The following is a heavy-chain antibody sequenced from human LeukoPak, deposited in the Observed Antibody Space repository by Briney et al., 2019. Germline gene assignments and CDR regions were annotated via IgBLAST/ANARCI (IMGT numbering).Heavy chain of an antibody. CDR1: GYTFTGYY. CDR2: INPNSGGT. Sequence: ASVKVSCKASGYTFTGYYMHWVRQAPGQGLEWMGWINPNSGGTNYAQKFQGRVTITRDMSTSTAYMELSSLRSEDTAVYYCAAVAVTEQWLDGSPPGWYFDLWGRGTLVTVSS. J-gene: IGHJ2*01. V-gene: IGHV1-2*02. D-gene: IGHD6-19*01. CDR3: AAVAVTEQWLDGSPPGWYFDL.